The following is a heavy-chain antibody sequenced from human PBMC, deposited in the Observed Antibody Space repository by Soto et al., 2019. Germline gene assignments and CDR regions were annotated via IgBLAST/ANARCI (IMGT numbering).Heavy chain of an antibody. V-gene: IGHV4-4*02. J-gene: IGHJ4*02. Sequence: SETLSLTCAVSGDSITSDKWWSWIRQPPGKGLQWIGEIYHSGSTKYNPSLKSRVIISVDKSKNQFSLKLSSVTDADTAVYYCARGETQQQRDYWGQGTLVTVSS. D-gene: IGHD6-13*01. CDR3: ARGETQQQRDY. CDR2: IYHSGST. CDR1: GDSITSDKW.